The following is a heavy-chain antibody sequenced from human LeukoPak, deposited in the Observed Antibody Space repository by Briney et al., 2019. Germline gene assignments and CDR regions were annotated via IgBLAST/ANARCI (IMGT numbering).Heavy chain of an antibody. J-gene: IGHJ4*02. CDR3: ARGGSGWWGYFDY. CDR1: GGSFSRYY. V-gene: IGHV4-34*01. Sequence: PSETLSLTCAVYGGSFSRYYWSWIRQPPGKGLEWVGEIHHRGSNNYNPSLKRRVTISVGTSKNQFSLKLSSVTAADTAVYYCARGGSGWWGYFDYWGQGTLVTVSS. D-gene: IGHD6-19*01. CDR2: IHHRGSN.